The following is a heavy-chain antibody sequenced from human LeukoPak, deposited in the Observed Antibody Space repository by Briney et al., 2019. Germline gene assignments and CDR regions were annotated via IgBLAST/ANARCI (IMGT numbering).Heavy chain of an antibody. CDR2: IYHSGST. V-gene: IGHV4-4*02. Sequence: SETLSLTCAVSGGSISSSNWWSWVRQPPGKGLEWIGEIYHSGSTNYNPSLKSRVTISVDKSKNQFSLKLGSVTAADTAVYYCARDRGGWYRDAFDIWGQGTMVTVSS. J-gene: IGHJ3*02. CDR3: ARDRGGWYRDAFDI. D-gene: IGHD6-19*01. CDR1: GGSISSSNW.